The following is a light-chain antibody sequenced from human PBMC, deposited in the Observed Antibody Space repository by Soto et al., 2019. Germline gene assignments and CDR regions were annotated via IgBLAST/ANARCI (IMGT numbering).Light chain of an antibody. CDR2: DVS. V-gene: IGLV2-14*01. CDR1: SSDVGGYNY. Sequence: QSALTQPASVSGSPGQSITLSCTGTSSDVGGYNYVSWYQQHPGNAPKLMIYDVSNRPSGVSNRFSGSKSGNTASLTISGVQAEDEADYYCSSYTSSSTMFGGGTKLTVL. CDR3: SSYTSSSTM. J-gene: IGLJ3*02.